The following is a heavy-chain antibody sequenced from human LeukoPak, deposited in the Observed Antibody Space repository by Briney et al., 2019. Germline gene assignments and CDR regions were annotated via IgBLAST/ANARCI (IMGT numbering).Heavy chain of an antibody. CDR3: ARPVGANYYYMDV. D-gene: IGHD1-26*01. Sequence: PGGSLRLSCAASGFTFSSYSMNWVRQAPGKGLEWVSYISSSSSTIYYADSVKGRFTISRDNAKNTLYLQMNSLRAEDTAVYYCARPVGANYYYMDVWGKGTTVTVSS. J-gene: IGHJ6*03. CDR1: GFTFSSYS. V-gene: IGHV3-48*04. CDR2: ISSSSSTI.